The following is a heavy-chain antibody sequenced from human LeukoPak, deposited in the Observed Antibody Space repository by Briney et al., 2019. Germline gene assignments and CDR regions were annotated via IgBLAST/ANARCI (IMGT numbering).Heavy chain of an antibody. J-gene: IGHJ4*02. V-gene: IGHV4-38-2*02. CDR1: GHSISTTYY. CDR3: ARLPAPIYYFDY. CDR2: LYHSGST. D-gene: IGHD2-2*01. Sequence: PSETLFLTCTVSGHSISTTYYWGWIRQPPGKGLEWIGSLYHSGSTYYTPSLRSRVTISVDTSKNQFSLKLSSVTAADTAVYYCARLPAPIYYFDYWGQGTLVTVSS.